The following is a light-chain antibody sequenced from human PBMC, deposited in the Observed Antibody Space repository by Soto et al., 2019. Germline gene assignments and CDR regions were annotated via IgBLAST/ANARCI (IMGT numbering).Light chain of an antibody. J-gene: IGKJ4*01. Sequence: EIVMTQSPATLSVSPGEGATLSCKASQNVYNNLAWYQQKPGQPPRLLIYDASTRATGIAARFSGSGYGTEFTLTISSLQSEDFAVYFCQQYNNWPLTFGRGTKVEIK. V-gene: IGKV3-15*01. CDR3: QQYNNWPLT. CDR2: DAS. CDR1: QNVYNN.